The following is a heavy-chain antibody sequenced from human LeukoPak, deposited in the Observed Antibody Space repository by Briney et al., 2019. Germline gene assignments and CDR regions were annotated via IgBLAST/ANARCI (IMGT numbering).Heavy chain of an antibody. D-gene: IGHD3-22*01. Sequence: GGSLRLSCAASGFTFSSYAMSWVRQAPGKGLEWVSAISGSGGSTYYADSVKGRFTISRDNSKNTLYLQMNSLRAEDTAVYYCAKGGDSSGYVYYYHYMDVWGKGTTVTVSS. V-gene: IGHV3-23*01. CDR1: GFTFSSYA. CDR2: ISGSGGST. CDR3: AKGGDSSGYVYYYHYMDV. J-gene: IGHJ6*03.